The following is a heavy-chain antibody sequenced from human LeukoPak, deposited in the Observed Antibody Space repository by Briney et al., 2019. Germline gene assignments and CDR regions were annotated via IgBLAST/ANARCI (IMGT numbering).Heavy chain of an antibody. CDR2: ISGSGGST. V-gene: IGHV3-23*01. J-gene: IGHJ3*02. CDR1: GFTFSSYA. CDR3: ARAWFHDAFDI. Sequence: PGGSLRLSCAASGFTFSSYAMSWVRQAPGKGRNGVSAISGSGGSTYYADSVKGRFTISRDNANNSLYLQMNSLRAEDTAVYYCARAWFHDAFDIWGQGTMVTVSS. D-gene: IGHD3-10*01.